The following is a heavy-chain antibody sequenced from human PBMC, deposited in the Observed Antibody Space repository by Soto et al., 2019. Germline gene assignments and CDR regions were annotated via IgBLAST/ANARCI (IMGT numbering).Heavy chain of an antibody. CDR1: GGSISSGGYY. CDR2: IYYSGST. V-gene: IGHV4-30-4*01. CDR3: GRLEGLATISYYFDY. Sequence: SETLSLTCTVSGGSISSGGYYWSWIRQPPGKGLEWIGYIYYSGSTYYNPSLKSRVTISVDTSKNQFSLKLSSVTAADTAVYYCGRLEGLATISYYFDYWGQGALVTVSS. D-gene: IGHD3-9*01. J-gene: IGHJ4*02.